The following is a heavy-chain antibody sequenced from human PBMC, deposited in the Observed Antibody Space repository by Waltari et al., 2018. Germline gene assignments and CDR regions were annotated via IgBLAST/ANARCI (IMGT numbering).Heavy chain of an antibody. D-gene: IGHD6-25*01. CDR2: TKPDSGGT. J-gene: IGHJ6*03. CDR1: GYTFTGYY. Sequence: QVQLVQSGAEVKKPGASVKVSCKASGYTFTGYYMHWVRQAPGQGLEWRERTKPDSGGTHDAEKLQAGVTITRDTSINTAYIELSRLRSDDTAGYYCAREGRLARPYMDVWGKGTTVTVSS. V-gene: IGHV1-2*06. CDR3: AREGRLARPYMDV.